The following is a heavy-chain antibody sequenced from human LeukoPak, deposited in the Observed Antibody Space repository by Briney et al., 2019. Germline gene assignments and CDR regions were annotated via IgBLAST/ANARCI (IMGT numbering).Heavy chain of an antibody. D-gene: IGHD3-22*01. CDR3: ARGPTYYYDSSGYFY. Sequence: GGSLRLSCAASGFTFSSYWMHWVRQAPGKGLVWVSRINSDGSSTSYADSVKGRFTISRDNAKNTLYLQMNSLRAEDTAVYYCARGPTYYYDSSGYFYWGQGTLATVSS. J-gene: IGHJ4*02. V-gene: IGHV3-74*01. CDR1: GFTFSSYW. CDR2: INSDGSST.